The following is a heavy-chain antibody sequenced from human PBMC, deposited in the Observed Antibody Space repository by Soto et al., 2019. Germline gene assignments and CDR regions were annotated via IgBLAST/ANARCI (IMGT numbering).Heavy chain of an antibody. D-gene: IGHD3-3*01. CDR1: GFTFSRNS. J-gene: IGHJ4*02. CDR3: ARDSAEYYDFWSGSDY. V-gene: IGHV3-21*01. Sequence: EVQLVESGGGLVKPGGSLRLSCATSGFTFSRNSMNWVRQAPGKGLEWVSSISGSSYYIYYADSVNGRFTISRDNAKNSLYLQMNGLRAEDTAVCYCARDSAEYYDFWSGSDYWGQGTLVTVSS. CDR2: ISGSSYYI.